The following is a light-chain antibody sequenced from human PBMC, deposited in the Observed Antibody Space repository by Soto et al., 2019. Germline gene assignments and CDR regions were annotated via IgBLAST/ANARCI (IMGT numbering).Light chain of an antibody. CDR3: CSYAGSYTYV. CDR2: DVN. CDR1: SSDVGGYNY. V-gene: IGLV2-11*01. Sequence: QSALTQPGSVCGSPGQSVTISCTGTSSDVGGYNYVSWYQQHPGKAPKLMIYDVNLRPSGVPDRFSGSKSGNTASLTISGLQTEDEADYYCCSYAGSYTYVFATGTKVTVL. J-gene: IGLJ1*01.